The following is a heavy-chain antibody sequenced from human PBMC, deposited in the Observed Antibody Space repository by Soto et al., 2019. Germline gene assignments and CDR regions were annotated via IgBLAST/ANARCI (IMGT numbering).Heavy chain of an antibody. CDR1: GGSFSGYY. V-gene: IGHV4-34*01. J-gene: IGHJ6*03. CDR3: ARGRIVVVPTQTRYYYMDV. D-gene: IGHD2-2*01. Sequence: SETLSLTCAVYGGSFSGYYWSWIRQPRGKGLEWIGAINHSGSTNYTPSLKSRVTISVDTSKNQFPLKLSSVTAADTAVYYCARGRIVVVPTQTRYYYMDVWGKGTTVTVSS. CDR2: INHSGST.